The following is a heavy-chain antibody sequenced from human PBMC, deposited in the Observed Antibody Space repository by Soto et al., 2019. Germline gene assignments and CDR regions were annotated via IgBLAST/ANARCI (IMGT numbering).Heavy chain of an antibody. Sequence: GSLRLSGAGSGFTFSSYAISWVRQAPGKGLEWVSAISNSGGNIYYTDSVKGRFTISRDNAKNSLYLQMNSLRPEDTAVYYCAKDKSSSWAFDYWGQGTLVTVSS. V-gene: IGHV3-21*01. D-gene: IGHD6-13*01. CDR2: ISNSGGNI. CDR3: AKDKSSSWAFDY. CDR1: GFTFSSYA. J-gene: IGHJ4*02.